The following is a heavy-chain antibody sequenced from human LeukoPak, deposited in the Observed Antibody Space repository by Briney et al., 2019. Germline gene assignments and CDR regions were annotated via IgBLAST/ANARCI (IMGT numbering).Heavy chain of an antibody. CDR2: IKDDGSAQ. CDR1: GFAFSTYW. V-gene: IGHV3-7*01. J-gene: IGHJ4*02. D-gene: IGHD2-21*01. Sequence: GGSLRLSCAASGFAFSTYWMTWVRQAPGKGLEWVANIKDDGSAQYYVDSVRGRFIISRDNAKSTLYLQMNSLRVDDTAVYFCARDHRNGNCFYWGQGTVVTVSS. CDR3: ARDHRNGNCFY.